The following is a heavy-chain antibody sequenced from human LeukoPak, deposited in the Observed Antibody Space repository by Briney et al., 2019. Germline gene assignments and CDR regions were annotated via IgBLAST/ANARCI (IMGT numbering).Heavy chain of an antibody. CDR1: GGSFSTYY. Sequence: SETLSLTCTVSGGSFSTYYWSWIRQFPGKGLEWIGNIYYSGSTNYNPSLKSRVTISVDTSKNQFSLKLSSVTAADTAVYYCARDEGEWPQFQWAFDIWGQGTMVTVSS. V-gene: IGHV4-59*01. CDR2: IYYSGST. D-gene: IGHD5-24*01. J-gene: IGHJ3*02. CDR3: ARDEGEWPQFQWAFDI.